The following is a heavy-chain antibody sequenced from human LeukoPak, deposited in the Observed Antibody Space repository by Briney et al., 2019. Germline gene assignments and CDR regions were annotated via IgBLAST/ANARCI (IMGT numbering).Heavy chain of an antibody. CDR2: IFPGDSDT. J-gene: IGHJ4*02. D-gene: IGHD4-23*01. V-gene: IGHV5-51*01. CDR3: ARVRDYGGNSVADF. CDR1: GYSFSSYW. Sequence: GESLKISCKASGYSFSSYWIGWVRQMPGEGLEWMGIIFPGDSDTRYSPSFQGQVTISADKFISTAYLQWSSLKASDTAMFYCARVRDYGGNSVADFWGQGTLVTVSS.